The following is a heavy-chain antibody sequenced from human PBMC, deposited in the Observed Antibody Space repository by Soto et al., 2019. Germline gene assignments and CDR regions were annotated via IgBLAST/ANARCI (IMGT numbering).Heavy chain of an antibody. CDR2: INHSGST. J-gene: IGHJ4*02. Sequence: PSETLSLTXAVYGGSFSGYYWSWIRQPPGKGLEWIGEINHSGSTNYNPSLKSRVTISVDTSKNQFSLKLSSVTAADTAVYYCARGRGIDYWGQGTLVTVSS. V-gene: IGHV4-34*01. CDR3: ARGRGIDY. CDR1: GGSFSGYY.